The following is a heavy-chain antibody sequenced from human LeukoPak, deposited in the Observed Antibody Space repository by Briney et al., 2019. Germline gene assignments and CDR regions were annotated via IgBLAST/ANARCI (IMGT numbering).Heavy chain of an antibody. CDR3: ARHIYDRTGRPFDY. V-gene: IGHV4-39*01. J-gene: IGHJ4*02. CDR2: MHYGGST. CDR1: GGSISSGSYY. D-gene: IGHD3/OR15-3a*01. Sequence: SETLSLTCTVSGGSISSGSYYWDWIRQPPGKGLEWIGCMHYGGSTDDNPPLKSRATISADTSKNQFSLRLYSVTAADTAVYYCARHIYDRTGRPFDYWGQGTLLTVSS.